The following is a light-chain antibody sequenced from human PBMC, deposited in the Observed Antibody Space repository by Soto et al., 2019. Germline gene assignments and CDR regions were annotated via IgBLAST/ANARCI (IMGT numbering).Light chain of an antibody. J-gene: IGKJ1*01. V-gene: IGKV1-39*01. CDR2: GAS. CDR1: QPISTY. Sequence: DIQMAQPPSPLSASVGDRVTITCRASQPISTYLNWYQQKPGQAPKLLIYGASSLQSGVPSSFSGSGSGTHFTLTISSPKPEDFATNYCLKEYTYPRAFCQGPKVVIK. CDR3: LKEYTYPRA.